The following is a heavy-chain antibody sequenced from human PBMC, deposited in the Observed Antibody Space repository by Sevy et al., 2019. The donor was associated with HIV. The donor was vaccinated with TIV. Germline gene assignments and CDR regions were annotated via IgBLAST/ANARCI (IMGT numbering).Heavy chain of an antibody. CDR3: ARMGDYCDTCDYYPLKY. V-gene: IGHV1-2*02. D-gene: IGHD3-22*01. CDR1: GYTFTGYY. CDR2: INPNTGGT. J-gene: IGHJ4*02. Sequence: ASVKVSCKASGYTFTGYYVHWLRQAPGQGLQWMGWINPNTGGTNFARKFQDRVTMTTGTSITTAYMELSGLRFGDTAVYYCARMGDYCDTCDYYPLKYWGQGTMVTVS.